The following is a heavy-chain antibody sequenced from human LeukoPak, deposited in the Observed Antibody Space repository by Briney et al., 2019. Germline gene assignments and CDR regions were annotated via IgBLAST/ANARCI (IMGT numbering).Heavy chain of an antibody. J-gene: IGHJ4*02. CDR2: INHSGST. D-gene: IGHD6-25*01. Sequence: SETLSLTCAVSGGSFSGYYWSWIRQPPGKGLEWIGEINHSGSTNYNPSLKSRVTISVDTSKNQFSLKLSSVTAADTAVYYCARGGRRRYFDYWGQGTLVTVSS. CDR3: ARGGRRRYFDY. CDR1: GGSFSGYY. V-gene: IGHV4-34*01.